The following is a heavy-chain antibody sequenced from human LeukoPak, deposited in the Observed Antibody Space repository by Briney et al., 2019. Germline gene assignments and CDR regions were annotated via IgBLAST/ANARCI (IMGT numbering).Heavy chain of an antibody. CDR3: AAKYYYDSSGYPLEY. CDR2: INPNSGGT. V-gene: IGHV1-2*02. D-gene: IGHD3-22*01. Sequence: ASVKVSCKASGYTLTGYYMHWVRQAPGQGVEWMGWINPNSGGTNYAQKFQGRVTMTRDTSISTAYIELSRLRSDDTAVYYCAAKYYYDSSGYPLEYWGQGTLVTVSS. J-gene: IGHJ4*02. CDR1: GYTLTGYY.